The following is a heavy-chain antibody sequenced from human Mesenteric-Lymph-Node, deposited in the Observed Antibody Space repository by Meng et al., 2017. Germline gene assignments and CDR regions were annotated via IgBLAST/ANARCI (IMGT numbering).Heavy chain of an antibody. J-gene: IGHJ5*02. Sequence: VQPVEAGGGLGKAGGSLRLSCAASGFTFSDYYMTWIRQPPGQGLEWIASISPTGGSLYYADSVKGRFSISRDNAKSSLSLQMNSLRVEDTAVYYCARDHGFLNWFDPWGQGTLVTVSS. D-gene: IGHD2/OR15-2a*01. CDR3: ARDHGFLNWFDP. CDR1: GFTFSDYY. CDR2: ISPTGGSL. V-gene: IGHV3-11*04.